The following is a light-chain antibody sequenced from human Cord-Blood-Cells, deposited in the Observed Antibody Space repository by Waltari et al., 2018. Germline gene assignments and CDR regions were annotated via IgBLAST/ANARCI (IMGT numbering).Light chain of an antibody. CDR2: GNS. V-gene: IGLV1-40*01. J-gene: IGLJ1*01. Sequence: QSVLTQPPSVSGAPGQRVTISYTRSRPNIGAGYDVPWYQQLPGTAPKLLIYGNSNRPSGVPDRFSGSKSGTSASLAITGLQAEDEADYYCQSYDSSLSHNYVFGTGTKVTVL. CDR1: RPNIGAGYD. CDR3: QSYDSSLSHNYV.